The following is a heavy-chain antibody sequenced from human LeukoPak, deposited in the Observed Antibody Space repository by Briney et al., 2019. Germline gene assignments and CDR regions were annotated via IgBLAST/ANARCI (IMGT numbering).Heavy chain of an antibody. Sequence: GGSLRLSCAASGFTFDDYGMSWVRQAQGKGLEWVSGNNWNGGSTGYADSVKGRFTISRDNAKNSLYLQMNSLRAEDTALYYCARKEASLYGDTSYFDYWGQGTLVTVSS. CDR1: GFTFDDYG. J-gene: IGHJ4*02. V-gene: IGHV3-20*04. CDR3: ARKEASLYGDTSYFDY. CDR2: NNWNGGST. D-gene: IGHD4-17*01.